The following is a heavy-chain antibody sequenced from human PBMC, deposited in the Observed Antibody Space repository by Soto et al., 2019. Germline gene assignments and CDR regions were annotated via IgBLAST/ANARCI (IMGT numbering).Heavy chain of an antibody. D-gene: IGHD3-10*02. CDR1: GYTFSHYG. V-gene: IGHV1-18*04. CDR2: TSADNDDT. Sequence: VSVKVSCKASGYTFSHYGISWVRQAPGQGLEWMAWTSADNDDTNYAEKLQGRVTLTTDTSTGTAYMELRSLRSDDTAVYFCARGERGTCSGPKRHYFDYRGQGTLVTVSS. J-gene: IGHJ4*02. CDR3: ARGERGTCSGPKRHYFDY.